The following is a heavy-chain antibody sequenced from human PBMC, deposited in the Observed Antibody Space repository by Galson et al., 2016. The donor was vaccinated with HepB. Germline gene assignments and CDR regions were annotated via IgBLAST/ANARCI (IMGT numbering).Heavy chain of an antibody. CDR2: IYYSGST. Sequence: SETLSLTCTVSGGSMSRSNYYWGWIRQPPGKGLEWIGTIYYSGSTYQNPSLKSRVIISVDTSQNQFSLKLNSVTAADTAVYFCARHLAFGYGHFDFWGQGALVAVSS. J-gene: IGHJ4*02. V-gene: IGHV4-39*01. CDR3: ARHLAFGYGHFDF. D-gene: IGHD4-17*01. CDR1: GGSMSRSNYY.